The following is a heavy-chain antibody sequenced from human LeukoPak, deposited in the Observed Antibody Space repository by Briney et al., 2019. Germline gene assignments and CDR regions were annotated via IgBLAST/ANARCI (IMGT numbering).Heavy chain of an antibody. J-gene: IGHJ6*02. CDR3: ARVATFLYYYGMDV. Sequence: GGSLRLSCAASGFTFSSYWMSWVRQAPGKGLEWVANIKQDGSEKYYVDSVKGRFTISRDNAKNSLYLQMNSLRAEDTAVYYCARVATFLYYYGMDVWGQGTTVTVSS. V-gene: IGHV3-7*01. CDR1: GFTFSSYW. CDR2: IKQDGSEK. D-gene: IGHD5-12*01.